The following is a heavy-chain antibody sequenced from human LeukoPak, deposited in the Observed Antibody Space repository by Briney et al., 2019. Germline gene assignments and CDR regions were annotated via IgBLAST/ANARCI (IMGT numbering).Heavy chain of an antibody. Sequence: SGTLSLTCTVSGGSISSYYWSWIRQPPGKGLEWIGYIYYSGSTNYNPSLKSRVTISVDTSKNQFSLKLSSVTAADTAVYYCARALPYGMDVWGQGTTVTVSS. CDR3: ARALPYGMDV. J-gene: IGHJ6*02. CDR2: IYYSGST. CDR1: GGSISSYY. V-gene: IGHV4-59*01.